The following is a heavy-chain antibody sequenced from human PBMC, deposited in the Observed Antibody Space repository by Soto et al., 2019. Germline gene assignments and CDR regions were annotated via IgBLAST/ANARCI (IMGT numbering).Heavy chain of an antibody. CDR1: GGTFSSYA. CDR3: ARGTLIVPRDNSPLNYGMDV. J-gene: IGHJ6*02. CDR2: IIPIFGTA. Sequence: QVQLVQSGAEVKKPGSSVKVSCKASGGTFSSYAISWVRQAPGQGLEWMGGIIPIFGTANYAQKFQGRVTITADESTSTAYMELSSLRSEDTAVYYCARGTLIVPRDNSPLNYGMDVWGQGTTVTVSS. V-gene: IGHV1-69*12. D-gene: IGHD1-1*01.